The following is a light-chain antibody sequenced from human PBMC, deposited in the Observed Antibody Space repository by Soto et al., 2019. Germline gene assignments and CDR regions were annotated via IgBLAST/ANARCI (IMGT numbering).Light chain of an antibody. CDR3: QTYGEFWWT. V-gene: IGKV1-5*03. CDR2: GVS. J-gene: IGKJ1*01. CDR1: QTISHW. Sequence: DIQMTQSPSTLSASVGDRVTITCRASQTISHWLAWFQQKPGKAPNLLIYGVSNLASGVPSRFSGTGSGTEFTLTISNLQPDDIATYYCQTYGEFWWTFGHGTRVEIQ.